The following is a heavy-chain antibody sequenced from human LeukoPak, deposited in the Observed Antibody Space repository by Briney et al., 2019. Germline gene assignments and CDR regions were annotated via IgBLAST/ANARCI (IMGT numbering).Heavy chain of an antibody. Sequence: PSETLSLTCTVSGASISSSNWWTWVRQPPGEALEWIGEIYHAGSTKYNPSLKSRLTISVDKSSNSFSFSLTSVTAADTAFYYCARAAAVTGQFDFWGQGTLVTVSS. D-gene: IGHD6-19*01. CDR2: IYHAGST. J-gene: IGHJ4*02. V-gene: IGHV4-4*02. CDR3: ARAAAVTGQFDF. CDR1: GASISSSNW.